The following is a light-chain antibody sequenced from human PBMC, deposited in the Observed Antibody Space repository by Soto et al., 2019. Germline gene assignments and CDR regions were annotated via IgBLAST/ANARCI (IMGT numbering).Light chain of an antibody. CDR2: AAS. J-gene: IGKJ2*01. CDR1: QGISSY. CDR3: QQYYSYPRT. Sequence: AIRMTQSPSSFSASTGDRVTITCRASQGISSYLAWYQQKPGKAPKLLIYAASTLQSVVTSMFSGSRSGTDFTLTISCLQSEDFATYYCQQYYSYPRTFGHGTKLEIK. V-gene: IGKV1-8*01.